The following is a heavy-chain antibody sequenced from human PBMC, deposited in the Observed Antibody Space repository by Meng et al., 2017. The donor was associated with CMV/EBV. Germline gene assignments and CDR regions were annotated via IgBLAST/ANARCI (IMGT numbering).Heavy chain of an antibody. J-gene: IGHJ5*02. CDR2: ISSSSSYI. Sequence: GESLKISCAASGFTFSSYSMNWVRQAPGKGLEWVSSISSSSSYIYYADSVKGRFTISRDNAKNSLYLQMNSLRAEDTAVYYCARGGSGDLLWFGSSYPAGFDPWGQGTLVTVSS. V-gene: IGHV3-21*01. D-gene: IGHD3-10*01. CDR3: ARGGSGDLLWFGSSYPAGFDP. CDR1: GFTFSSYS.